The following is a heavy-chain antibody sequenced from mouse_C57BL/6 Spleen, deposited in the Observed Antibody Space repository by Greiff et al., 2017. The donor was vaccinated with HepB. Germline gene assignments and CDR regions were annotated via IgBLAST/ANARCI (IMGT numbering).Heavy chain of an antibody. CDR1: GYTFTSYG. CDR3: ARDGEVGRAWFAY. V-gene: IGHV1-81*01. D-gene: IGHD1-3*01. Sequence: VKLVESGAELARPGASVKLSCKASGYTFTSYGISWVKQRTGQGLEWIGEIYPRSGNTYYNEKFKGKATLTADKSSSTAYMELRSLTSEDSAVYFCARDGEVGRAWFAYWGQGTLVTVSA. J-gene: IGHJ3*01. CDR2: IYPRSGNT.